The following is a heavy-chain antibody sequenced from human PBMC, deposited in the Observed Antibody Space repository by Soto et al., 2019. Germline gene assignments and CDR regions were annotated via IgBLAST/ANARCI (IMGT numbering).Heavy chain of an antibody. CDR2: IYHSGST. D-gene: IGHD3-22*01. J-gene: IGHJ4*02. CDR3: ARTANYYDSSGYPYYFDY. Sequence: SETLSLTCAVSGGSISSGGYSWSWTRQPPGKGLEWIGYIYHSGSTYYNPSLKSRVTISVDRSKNQFSLKLSSVTAADTAVYYCARTANYYDSSGYPYYFDYWGQGTLVTVSS. CDR1: GGSISSGGYS. V-gene: IGHV4-30-2*01.